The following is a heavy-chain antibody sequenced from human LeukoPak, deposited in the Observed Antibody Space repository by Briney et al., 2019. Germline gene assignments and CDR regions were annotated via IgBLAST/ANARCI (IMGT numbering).Heavy chain of an antibody. Sequence: GGSLRLSCAASGFTFSNYYMSWIRQAPGKGLEWVSYISSSGSTIYYADSVKGRFTISEENTKHSLYQPMNGMPAEDTAVYYCAREQADDFGSSYDLNYFDYWGQGTLVTVSS. V-gene: IGHV3-11*01. J-gene: IGHJ4*02. CDR2: ISSSGSTI. CDR1: GFTFSNYY. CDR3: AREQADDFGSSYDLNYFDY. D-gene: IGHD3-3*01.